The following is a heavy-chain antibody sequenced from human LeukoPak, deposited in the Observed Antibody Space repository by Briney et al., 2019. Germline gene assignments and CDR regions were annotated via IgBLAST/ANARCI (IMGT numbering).Heavy chain of an antibody. J-gene: IGHJ6*02. CDR2: INHSGST. Sequence: TSETLSLTCAVYGGSFSGYYWSWIRQPPGKGLEWIGEINHSGSTNYNPSLKGRVTISVDTSKNQFSLKLSSVTAADTAVYYCAREVKALSKAYYYYGMDVWGQGTTVTVSS. D-gene: IGHD3-22*01. V-gene: IGHV4-34*01. CDR3: AREVKALSKAYYYYGMDV. CDR1: GGSFSGYY.